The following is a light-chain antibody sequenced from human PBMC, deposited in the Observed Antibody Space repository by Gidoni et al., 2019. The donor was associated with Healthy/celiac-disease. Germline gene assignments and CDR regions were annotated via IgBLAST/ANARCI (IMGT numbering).Light chain of an antibody. V-gene: IGKV1-9*01. Sequence: DIQLTQSPSFLSASVGDRVTITCRASQGSSSYLAWYQQKPGKAPKLLIYAASTLQSGVPSRFSGSGSGTEFTLTISSLQPEDFATYYCQQLALFGQGTKLEIK. CDR1: QGSSSY. CDR3: QQLAL. J-gene: IGKJ2*01. CDR2: AAS.